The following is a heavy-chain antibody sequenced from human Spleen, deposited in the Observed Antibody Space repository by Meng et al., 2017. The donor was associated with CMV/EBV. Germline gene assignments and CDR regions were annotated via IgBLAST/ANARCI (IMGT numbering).Heavy chain of an antibody. CDR1: GYTFASYS. CDR3: TRDRGAVSGIDF. Sequence: ASVKVSCKASGYTFASYSINWVRQAPGQGLEWMGWISPYTGNTNYAQSLQGRVTLTTDPSTNIAYMDLRSLRSDDTAVYYCTRDRGAVSGIDFWGQGTLVTASS. D-gene: IGHD6-19*01. CDR2: ISPYTGNT. V-gene: IGHV1-18*01. J-gene: IGHJ4*02.